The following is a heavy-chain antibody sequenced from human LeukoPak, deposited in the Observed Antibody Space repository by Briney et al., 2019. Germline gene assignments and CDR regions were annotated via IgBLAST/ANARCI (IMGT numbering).Heavy chain of an antibody. D-gene: IGHD3-3*01. V-gene: IGHV3-7*03. Sequence: GGSLRLSCAASGFTFSSYWMSWVRQAPGKGLEWVANIKQDGSEKYYVDSVKGRFTISRDNSKNTLYLQLNSLRAEDTAVYYCAKGRRTIFGVVIPNWYFDLWGRGTLVTVSS. CDR1: GFTFSSYW. CDR3: AKGRRTIFGVVIPNWYFDL. CDR2: IKQDGSEK. J-gene: IGHJ2*01.